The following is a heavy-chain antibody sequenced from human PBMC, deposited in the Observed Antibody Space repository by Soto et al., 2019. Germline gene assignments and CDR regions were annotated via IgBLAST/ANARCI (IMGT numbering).Heavy chain of an antibody. V-gene: IGHV3-33*01. J-gene: IGHJ6*04. CDR2: IWYDGSNK. D-gene: IGHD2-21*01. CDR1: GFTFSSYG. Sequence: QVQLVESGGGVVQPGRSLRLSCAASGFTFSSYGMHWARQAPGKGLEWVAVIWYDGSNKYYADSVKGRFTISRDNXKXTXXVQMSSLGAEDTAVDYLARDGVECGGCDYYYGMDVWGRGTTFTVSS. CDR3: ARDGVECGGCDYYYGMDV.